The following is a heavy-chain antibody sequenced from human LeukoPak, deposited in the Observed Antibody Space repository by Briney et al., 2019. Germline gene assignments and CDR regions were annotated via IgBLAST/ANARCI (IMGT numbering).Heavy chain of an antibody. CDR2: ISGSGSST. CDR3: AKDYDILTGLSGPSFDY. J-gene: IGHJ4*02. D-gene: IGHD3-9*01. CDR1: GFTFSTYA. V-gene: IGHV3-23*01. Sequence: GGSLRLSCAASGFTFSTYAMNWVRQAPGKGLEWVSAISGSGSSTYYADSVKGRFTISRDNSKNTLYLQMNSLRAEDTAVYYCAKDYDILTGLSGPSFDYWGQGTLVTVSS.